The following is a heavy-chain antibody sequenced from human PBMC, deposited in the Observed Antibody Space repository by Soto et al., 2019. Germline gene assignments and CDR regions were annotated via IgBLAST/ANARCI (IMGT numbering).Heavy chain of an antibody. Sequence: EVQLLESGGGLVQPGGSLRLSCAASGFTFSSYAMNWVRQAPGKGLEWGSTISGSGGDTYYADSVKGRFTISRDNSKYTLSLQMDSLRAENTAVYYCAKGGRSSSGLDFDYWGQGTLVTVSS. CDR2: ISGSGGDT. J-gene: IGHJ4*02. CDR1: GFTFSSYA. CDR3: AKGGRSSSGLDFDY. V-gene: IGHV3-23*01. D-gene: IGHD6-6*01.